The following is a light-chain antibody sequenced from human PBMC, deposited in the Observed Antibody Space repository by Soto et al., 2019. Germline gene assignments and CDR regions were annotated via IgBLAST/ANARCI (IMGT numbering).Light chain of an antibody. Sequence: QSVLTQPPSVSGAPGQRVTISCTGSSSNIGAGYDVHWYQQLPGTAPKLLIYGNSNRPSGVPDRFSGSKSGSSASLAITGLQAEEGADYYCQSYDSSLRGGVFGGGTKVTVL. CDR2: GNS. CDR3: QSYDSSLRGGV. J-gene: IGLJ3*02. V-gene: IGLV1-40*01. CDR1: SSNIGAGYD.